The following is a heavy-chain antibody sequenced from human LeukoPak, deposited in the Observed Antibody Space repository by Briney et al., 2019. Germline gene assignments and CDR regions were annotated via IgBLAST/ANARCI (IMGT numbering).Heavy chain of an antibody. CDR1: GYTFTSYA. CDR3: ARVLAVAGKGLHFDY. CDR2: INTNIGNP. V-gene: IGHV7-4-1*02. Sequence: ASVKVSCKASGYTFTSYAMNWVRQAPGQGLEWMGWINTNIGNPTYAQGFTGRFVFSLDTSVSTAYLQISSLKAEDTAVYYCARVLAVAGKGLHFDYWGQGTLVTVSS. D-gene: IGHD6-19*01. J-gene: IGHJ4*02.